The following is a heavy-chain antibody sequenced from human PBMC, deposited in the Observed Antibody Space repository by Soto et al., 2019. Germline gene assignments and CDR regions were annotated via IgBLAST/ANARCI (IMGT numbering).Heavy chain of an antibody. CDR2: VDPNGGGS. CDR3: ATWVDYGDFEGFDF. J-gene: IGHJ4*02. D-gene: IGHD4-17*01. CDR1: GYSFTDYK. Sequence: AASVKVSCKTSGYSFTDYKLRWVRQAPGQGLEWMGWVDPNGGGSNSAQKFQGSVTMTWDTSITTAYLDLTRLTTNDTATYFCATWVDYGDFEGFDFWGQGTLVTVS. V-gene: IGHV1-2*04.